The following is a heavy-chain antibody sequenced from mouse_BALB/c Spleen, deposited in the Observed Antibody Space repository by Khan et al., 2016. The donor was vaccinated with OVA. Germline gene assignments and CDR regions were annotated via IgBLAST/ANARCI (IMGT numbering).Heavy chain of an antibody. Sequence: EVELVESGGGLVQPGGSRKLSCAASGFTFSSFGMHWVRQAPEKGLEWVAYISSGSSTIYYADTVKGRFTISRDNPKNTLFLQLTSLRSEDTAIYFCARGYDGSSYGDAMDYWGQGTSVTVSS. D-gene: IGHD1-1*01. CDR1: GFTFSSFG. V-gene: IGHV5-17*02. J-gene: IGHJ4*01. CDR3: ARGYDGSSYGDAMDY. CDR2: ISSGSSTI.